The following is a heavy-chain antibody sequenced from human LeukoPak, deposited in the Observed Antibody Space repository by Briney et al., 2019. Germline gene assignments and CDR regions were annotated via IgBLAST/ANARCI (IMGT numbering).Heavy chain of an antibody. CDR3: AREAATDYYMDV. D-gene: IGHD6-25*01. CDR1: GFTFDDYG. J-gene: IGHJ6*03. CDR2: INWNGGST. Sequence: GGSLRLSCKASGFTFDDYGMSWVRQAPGKGLEWVSGINWNGGSTGYADSVKGRFTISRGNAKNSLYLQMNSLRAEDTAVYYCAREAATDYYMDVWGKGTTVTISS. V-gene: IGHV3-20*04.